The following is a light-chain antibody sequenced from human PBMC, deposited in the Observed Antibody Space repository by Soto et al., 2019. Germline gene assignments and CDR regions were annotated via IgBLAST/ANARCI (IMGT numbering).Light chain of an antibody. J-gene: IGLJ1*01. CDR1: SSDVGGYNY. CDR3: SSYTSSSTPDV. V-gene: IGLV2-14*01. CDR2: EVS. Sequence: QSALTQPASVSGSPGQSITISCTGTSSDVGGYNYVSWYQQHPGKAPKLMIYEVSNRPSGVPNRFSGSKSGNTSSLTISGLQAEDEADYYCSSYTSSSTPDVFGTGTTLTVL.